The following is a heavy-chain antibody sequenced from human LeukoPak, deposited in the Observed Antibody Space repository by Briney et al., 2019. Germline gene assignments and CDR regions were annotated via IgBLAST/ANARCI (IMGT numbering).Heavy chain of an antibody. CDR3: AREGPGIVGASWWDY. V-gene: IGHV1-18*01. J-gene: IGHJ4*02. CDR2: ISAYNGNT. Sequence: ASVKVSCKASGYTFTSYGISWVRQAPGQGLEWMGWISAYNGNTNYAQKLQGRVTMTTDTSTSTAYMELRSLRSDDTAVCYCAREGPGIVGASWWDYWGQGTLVTVSS. CDR1: GYTFTSYG. D-gene: IGHD1-26*01.